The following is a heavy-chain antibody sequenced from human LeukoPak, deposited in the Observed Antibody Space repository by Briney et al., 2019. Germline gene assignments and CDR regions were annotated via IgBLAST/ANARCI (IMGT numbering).Heavy chain of an antibody. CDR3: ARGGITGTPLLGY. D-gene: IGHD1-7*01. Sequence: ASVKVSCKGSGYTFTGYYMHWVGPAPGQGPGWVGWINPNSGGTNYAQKFQGWVTMTRDTSISTAYMELSRLRSDDTAVHYCARGGITGTPLLGYWGQGTLVTVSS. CDR1: GYTFTGYY. J-gene: IGHJ4*02. V-gene: IGHV1-2*04. CDR2: INPNSGGT.